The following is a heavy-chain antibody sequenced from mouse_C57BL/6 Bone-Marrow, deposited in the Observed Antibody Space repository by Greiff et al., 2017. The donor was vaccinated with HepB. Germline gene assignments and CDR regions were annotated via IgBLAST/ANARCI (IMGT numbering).Heavy chain of an antibody. CDR3: ARRITTVVAPNWYFDV. J-gene: IGHJ1*03. D-gene: IGHD1-1*01. CDR1: GYTFTDYY. Sequence: EVQLQQSGPELVKPGASVKISCKASGYTFTDYYMNWVKQSHGKSLEWIGDINPNNGGTSYNQKFKGKATLTVDKSSSTAYMELRSLTSEDSAVYYCARRITTVVAPNWYFDVWGTGTTVTVSS. CDR2: INPNNGGT. V-gene: IGHV1-26*01.